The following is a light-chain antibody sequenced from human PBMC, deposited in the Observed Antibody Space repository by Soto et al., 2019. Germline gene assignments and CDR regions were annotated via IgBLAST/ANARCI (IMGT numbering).Light chain of an antibody. CDR2: HAS. Sequence: EIVMTQSPATLSVSPGETVTLSCRASQSVNSNLAWYQQKPGQAPRLLIYHASTRATGIPARFSGSGSGTEFTLTISSLQSEDFAIYYCQQRVNWPPTFGGGTKVDIK. CDR1: QSVNSN. J-gene: IGKJ4*01. V-gene: IGKV3D-15*01. CDR3: QQRVNWPPT.